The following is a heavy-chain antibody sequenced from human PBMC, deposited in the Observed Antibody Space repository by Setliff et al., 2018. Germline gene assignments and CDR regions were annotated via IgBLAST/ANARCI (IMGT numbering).Heavy chain of an antibody. J-gene: IGHJ4*02. V-gene: IGHV4-34*01. CDR2: IKHSGST. CDR1: GGTFSDYY. CDR3: ARIPPLHTPMALTFDY. Sequence: PSETLSLTCAASGGTFSDYYWTWIRQHPDKGLEWIGEIKHSGSTNYNPSLKSRVTISVDTSKNQFSLELRSVTAADTAVYYCARIPPLHTPMALTFDYWGQGILVTVSS. D-gene: IGHD5-18*01.